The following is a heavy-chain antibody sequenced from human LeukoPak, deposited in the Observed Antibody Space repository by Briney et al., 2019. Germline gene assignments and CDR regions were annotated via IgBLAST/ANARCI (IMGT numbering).Heavy chain of an antibody. CDR1: GFTFSRYA. CDR3: VKASRDTGTSGPYFYGMDV. V-gene: IGHV3-64D*06. D-gene: IGHD2-2*01. Sequence: GGSLRLSCSASGFTFSRYAMHWVRQAPGKGLEYDSAISSNGGSTYYADSVKGRFTISRDNSKNTLYLQISSLRAEDTAVYYCVKASRDTGTSGPYFYGMDVWGQGTTVTVSS. J-gene: IGHJ6*02. CDR2: ISSNGGST.